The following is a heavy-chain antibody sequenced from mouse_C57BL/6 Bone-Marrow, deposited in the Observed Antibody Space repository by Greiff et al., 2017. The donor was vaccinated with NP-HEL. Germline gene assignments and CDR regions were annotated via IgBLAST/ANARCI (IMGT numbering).Heavy chain of an antibody. Sequence: VKLQQSGAELVKPGASVKLSCKASGYTFTSYWMHWVKQRPGQGLEWIGMIHPNSGSTNYNEKFKSKATLTVDKSSSTAYMQLSSLTSEDSAVYYWARERDYYGRAWFAYWGQGTLVTVSA. CDR1: GYTFTSYW. CDR3: ARERDYYGRAWFAY. D-gene: IGHD1-1*01. CDR2: IHPNSGST. V-gene: IGHV1-64*01. J-gene: IGHJ3*01.